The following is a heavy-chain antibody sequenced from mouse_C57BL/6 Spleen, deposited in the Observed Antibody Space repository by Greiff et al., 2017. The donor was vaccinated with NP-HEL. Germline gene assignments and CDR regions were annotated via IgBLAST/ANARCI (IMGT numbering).Heavy chain of an antibody. CDR3: ARLLGGFAY. D-gene: IGHD2-1*01. Sequence: QVQLQQPGAELVRPGSSVKLSCKASGYTFTSYWMDWVKQRPGQGLEWIGNIYPSDSETHYNQKFKDKATLTVDKSSSTSYMQLSSLTSEDSAVYYCARLLGGFAYWGQGTLVTVSA. CDR2: IYPSDSET. CDR1: GYTFTSYW. V-gene: IGHV1-61*01. J-gene: IGHJ3*01.